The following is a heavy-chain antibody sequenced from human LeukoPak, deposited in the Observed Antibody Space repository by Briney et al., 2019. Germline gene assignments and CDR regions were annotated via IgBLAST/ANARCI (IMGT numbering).Heavy chain of an antibody. V-gene: IGHV3-21*01. CDR3: ARDRFGGT. CDR1: GFTFGDYA. CDR2: ISSSSSYI. D-gene: IGHD3-3*01. J-gene: IGHJ5*02. Sequence: GGSLRLSCTASGFTFGDYAMSWFRQAPGKGLEWVSSISSSSSYIYYADSVKGRFTISRDNARNSLYLQMNSLRAEDTAVYYCARDRFGGTWGQGTLVTVSS.